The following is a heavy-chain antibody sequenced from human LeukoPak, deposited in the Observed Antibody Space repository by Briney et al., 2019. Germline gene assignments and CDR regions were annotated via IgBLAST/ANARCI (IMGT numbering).Heavy chain of an antibody. D-gene: IGHD2-2*01. CDR3: ARAPRSTSLRGKYYYYYYGMDV. V-gene: IGHV4-34*01. Sequence: KSSETLSLTCAVYGGSFSGYYWSWIRQPPGKGLEWIGEINHSGSTNYNPSLRSRVTISVDTSKNQFSLKLSSVTAADTAVYYCARAPRSTSLRGKYYYYYYGMDVWGQGTTVTVSS. CDR1: GGSFSGYY. J-gene: IGHJ6*02. CDR2: INHSGST.